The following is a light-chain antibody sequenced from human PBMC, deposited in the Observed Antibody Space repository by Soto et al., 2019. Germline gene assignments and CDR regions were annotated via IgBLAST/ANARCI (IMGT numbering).Light chain of an antibody. V-gene: IGKV4-1*01. J-gene: IGKJ4*01. Sequence: DIVLTQSPDSLAVSLGERATINCKSSQSLLYSSNNKNFLAWYQQQSGQPPRLLIYWASTRESGVPDRFSGSGSGTDFTLTISTLQADDVAIYYCQQYFTTPLTFGGGTKVDI. CDR3: QQYFTTPLT. CDR1: QSLLYSSNNKNF. CDR2: WAS.